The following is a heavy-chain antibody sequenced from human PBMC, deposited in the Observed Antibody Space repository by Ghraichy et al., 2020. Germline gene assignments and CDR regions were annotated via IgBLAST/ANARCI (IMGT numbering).Heavy chain of an antibody. CDR1: GGSFSNYH. V-gene: IGHV4-34*01. Sequence: NLSLTCAVYGGSFSNYHWSWIRQPPGKGLEWIGEINDSGSTNYNPSLKSRVTISVDTSKNHFSLSLSSVTAADTAVYYCARISYFVTWGQGTLVTVSS. J-gene: IGHJ5*02. CDR3: ARISYFVT. D-gene: IGHD2/OR15-2a*01. CDR2: INDSGST.